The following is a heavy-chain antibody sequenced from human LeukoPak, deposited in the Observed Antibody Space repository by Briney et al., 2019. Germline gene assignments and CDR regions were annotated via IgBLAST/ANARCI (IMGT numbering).Heavy chain of an antibody. CDR2: FKSKNYGVPT. V-gene: IGHV3-15*01. CDR1: GFPFYISW. J-gene: IGHJ6*02. D-gene: IGHD3-10*01. CDR3: TTGPFDYYGSASYLANGMDV. Sequence: GGPHRLPCRASGFPFYISWKRWLRGATGKGLEGVGRFKSKNYGVPTDYTAPVIGRFTISREDLKNTLYLQMNSLKTEDTAVYYCTTGPFDYYGSASYLANGMDVWGQGTTVTVSS.